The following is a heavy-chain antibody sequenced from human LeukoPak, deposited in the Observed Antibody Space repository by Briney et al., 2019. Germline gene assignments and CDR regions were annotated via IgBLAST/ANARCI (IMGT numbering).Heavy chain of an antibody. CDR1: GDSISSSDYY. CDR3: ARGSRRLADFHY. V-gene: IGHV4-39*01. Sequence: SETLSLTCTVSGDSISSSDYYWGWIRQPPGKGLGWIGTISYSGSTYYSPSLQSRVTISVDTSKNQFSLELSSVTAADTAVYYCARGSRRLADFHYWGQGTLVTVSS. J-gene: IGHJ4*02. CDR2: ISYSGST. D-gene: IGHD1-26*01.